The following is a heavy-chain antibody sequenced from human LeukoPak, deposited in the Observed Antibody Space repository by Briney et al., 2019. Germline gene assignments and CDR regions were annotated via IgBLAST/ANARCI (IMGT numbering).Heavy chain of an antibody. D-gene: IGHD6-19*01. CDR1: GFTFSDYD. Sequence: GVSLRLSCAASGFTFSDYDMNWIRQAPGTGLEWVSYITGSSSSKYYADSVKGRFTISRDNAKNSLYLQMNSLRAEDTAVYHCARPTTSGWYPHWGQGTMVTVSS. CDR3: ARPTTSGWYPH. V-gene: IGHV3-48*01. J-gene: IGHJ3*01. CDR2: ITGSSSSK.